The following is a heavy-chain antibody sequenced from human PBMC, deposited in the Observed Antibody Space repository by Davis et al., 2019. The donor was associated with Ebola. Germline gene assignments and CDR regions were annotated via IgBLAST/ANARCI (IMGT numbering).Heavy chain of an antibody. D-gene: IGHD2-8*01. CDR1: GFTFGDYA. J-gene: IGHJ6*02. CDR3: TRDRVYAGYYYYGMDV. CDR2: IRSKAYGGTT. Sequence: GGSLRLSCTASGFTFGDYAMSWVRQAPGKGLEWVGFIRSKAYGGTTEYAASVKGRFTISRDDSKSIAYLQMNSLKTEDTAVYYCTRDRVYAGYYYYGMDVWGQGTTVTVSS. V-gene: IGHV3-49*04.